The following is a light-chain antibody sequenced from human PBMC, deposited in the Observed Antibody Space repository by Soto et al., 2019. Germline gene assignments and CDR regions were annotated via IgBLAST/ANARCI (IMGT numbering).Light chain of an antibody. V-gene: IGKV1-39*01. J-gene: IGKJ1*01. CDR1: ENINTF. Sequence: DVQMTQSPSSLSASVVDRVSITCRASENINTFLNWYQQKPGKGPKLLIYAASSLQSGVPSRFSGSGSGTDFTLTINSLQPEDFATYYCQHVSSKPTFGQGTKVDIK. CDR3: QHVSSKPT. CDR2: AAS.